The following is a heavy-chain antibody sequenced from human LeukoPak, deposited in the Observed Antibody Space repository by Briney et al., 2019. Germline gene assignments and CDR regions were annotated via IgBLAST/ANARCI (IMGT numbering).Heavy chain of an antibody. J-gene: IGHJ4*02. CDR2: INPKSGAT. CDR1: GYTFTGYY. D-gene: IGHD3-22*01. CDR3: ASGRPTIYYDSSGYSYDY. V-gene: IGHV1-2*02. Sequence: GASVKVSCKASGYTFTGYYIHWVRQAPGQGLEWMGWINPKSGATNYAQKFQGTVTMSRDTSISTAYMEISSLRSDGTAVYYCASGRPTIYYDSSGYSYDYWGERDLVTVSS.